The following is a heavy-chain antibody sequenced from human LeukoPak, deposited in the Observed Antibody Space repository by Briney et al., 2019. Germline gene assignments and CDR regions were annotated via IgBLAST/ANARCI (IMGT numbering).Heavy chain of an antibody. CDR3: ARQSQGYCPGPSCHTWFDP. Sequence: PGGSLRLSCAASGFTFSSYEMNWIRQPPGKGLEWIGYIFYSGATRYNPSLRSRVAMSLDTSKPRFSLKLNSVTAADTAVYYCARQSQGYCPGPSCHTWFDPWGQGTQVTVSS. CDR2: IFYSGAT. D-gene: IGHD2-8*02. V-gene: IGHV4-59*13. J-gene: IGHJ5*02. CDR1: GFTFSSYE.